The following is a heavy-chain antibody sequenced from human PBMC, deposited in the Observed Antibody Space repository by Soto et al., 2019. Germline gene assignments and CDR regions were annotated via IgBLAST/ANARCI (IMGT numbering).Heavy chain of an antibody. CDR3: ARGGGEDNYFGP. D-gene: IGHD3-16*01. Sequence: SETLSLTCTVSRGSINSGGYYWHWIRQHPGKGLEWIGYVFHSGSTYYNTSFRSRVTTSMDTSKNQFSLNLSSVTAADTAIYYCARGGGEDNYFGPWGQGTLVTVSS. J-gene: IGHJ5*02. V-gene: IGHV4-31*03. CDR2: VFHSGST. CDR1: RGSINSGGYY.